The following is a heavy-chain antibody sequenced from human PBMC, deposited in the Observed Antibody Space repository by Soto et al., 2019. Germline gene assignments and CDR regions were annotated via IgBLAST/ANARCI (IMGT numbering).Heavy chain of an antibody. CDR3: ARVEQWLAFDY. CDR1: GFTFSSYA. Sequence: GGSLRLSCAASGFTFSSYAMHWVRQAPGKGLEWVAVIWYDGSNTYYADSVRGRFTISRDNSKNTLYLQMNSLRAEDTAVYYCARVEQWLAFDYWGQGTLVTVSS. CDR2: IWYDGSNT. J-gene: IGHJ4*02. D-gene: IGHD6-19*01. V-gene: IGHV3-33*01.